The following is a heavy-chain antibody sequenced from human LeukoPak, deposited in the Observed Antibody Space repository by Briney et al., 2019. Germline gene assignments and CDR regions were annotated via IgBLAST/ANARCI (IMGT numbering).Heavy chain of an antibody. D-gene: IGHD4-11*01. J-gene: IGHJ4*02. Sequence: ASVKVSCKASGYIFTSYGIIWVRQAPGQGLQWMGWISVHNGNTNYAQKLQGRVTMTTDTSTSTVYMELRSLRSDDTAVYYCARAQTTLLLDYWGQGTLVTVSS. CDR1: GYIFTSYG. CDR3: ARAQTTLLLDY. CDR2: ISVHNGNT. V-gene: IGHV1-18*01.